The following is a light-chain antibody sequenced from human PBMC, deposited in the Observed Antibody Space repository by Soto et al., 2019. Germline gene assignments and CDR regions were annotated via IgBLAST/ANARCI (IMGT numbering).Light chain of an antibody. J-gene: IGLJ2*01. CDR1: SSNIGSNY. V-gene: IGLV1-47*01. CDR3: GGWDDSLSGPV. Sequence: QPVLTQSPSASGTPGQRVNISCSGSSSNIGSNYVYWYRQFPGTAPKLLIQRNNQRPSGVPARFSGSKSGTSASLAISGLRSEDEADYYCGGWDDSLSGPVFGGGTKVTVL. CDR2: RNN.